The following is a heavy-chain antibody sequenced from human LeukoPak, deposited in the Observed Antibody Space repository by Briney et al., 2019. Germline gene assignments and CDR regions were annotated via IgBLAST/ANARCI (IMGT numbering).Heavy chain of an antibody. CDR3: ARAYPTSTVTTSFGAFDI. CDR2: IYSGGNT. CDR1: GFTVSSNY. D-gene: IGHD4-17*01. Sequence: GGSLRLSCAASGFTVSSNYMSWVRQAPGKGLEWVSVIYSGGNTYYADSVKGRFTISRDNSKNTLYLQMNSLRAEDTAVYYCARAYPTSTVTTSFGAFDIWGQDTMVTVSS. V-gene: IGHV3-53*01. J-gene: IGHJ3*02.